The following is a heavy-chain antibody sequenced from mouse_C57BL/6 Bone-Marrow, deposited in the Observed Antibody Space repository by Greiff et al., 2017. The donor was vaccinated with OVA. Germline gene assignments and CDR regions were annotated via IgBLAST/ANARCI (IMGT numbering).Heavy chain of an antibody. CDR1: GFNIKDYY. CDR3: ARPLLYGYDEGGLFDY. CDR2: IDPEDGET. J-gene: IGHJ2*01. Sequence: EVKLQESGAELVKPGASVKLSCTASGFNIKDYYMHWVKQRTEQGLEWIGRIDPEDGETKYAPKFQGKATITADTSSNTAYLQLSSLTSEDTAVYYCARPLLYGYDEGGLFDYWGQGTTLTVSS. V-gene: IGHV14-2*01. D-gene: IGHD2-2*01.